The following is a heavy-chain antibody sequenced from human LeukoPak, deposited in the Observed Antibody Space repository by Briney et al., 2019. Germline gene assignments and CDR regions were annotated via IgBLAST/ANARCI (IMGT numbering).Heavy chain of an antibody. CDR1: GFTFGDYA. CDR2: IRSKAYGGTT. J-gene: IGHJ4*02. Sequence: PGGSLRLSCTASGFTFGDYAMSWFRQAPGKGLEWVGFIRSKAYGGTTEYAASVKGRFTISRDDSKSIAYLQMNSLKTEDTAVYYCTRVGRGYYDSSGYYLPPNFDYWGQGTLVTVSS. D-gene: IGHD3-22*01. CDR3: TRVGRGYYDSSGYYLPPNFDY. V-gene: IGHV3-49*03.